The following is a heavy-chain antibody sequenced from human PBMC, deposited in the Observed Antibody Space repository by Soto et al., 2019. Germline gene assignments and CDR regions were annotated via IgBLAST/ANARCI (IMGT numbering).Heavy chain of an antibody. CDR3: ARDNWNSY. D-gene: IGHD1-7*01. V-gene: IGHV3-74*01. CDR2: IHNDGSTT. J-gene: IGHJ4*01. CDR1: GFMFSSYW. Sequence: PGGSLRLSCAASGFMFSSYWMHWVRQAPGKGLMWVSRIHNDGSTTRYADSVKGRFTISRDNAKNTLYLQMSSLRVEDTAVYYCARDNWNSYWGQGTLVTVSS.